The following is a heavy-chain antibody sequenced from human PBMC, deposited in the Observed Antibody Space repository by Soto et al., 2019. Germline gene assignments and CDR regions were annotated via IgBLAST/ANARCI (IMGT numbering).Heavy chain of an antibody. CDR1: GGTFSSYA. CDR2: IIPIFGTA. CDR3: ARDRSVYCSGGSCYYYYYGMDV. V-gene: IGHV1-69*01. D-gene: IGHD2-15*01. J-gene: IGHJ6*02. Sequence: QVQLVQSGAEVKKPGSSVEVSCKASGGTFSSYAISWVRQAPGQGLEWMGGIIPIFGTANYAQKFQGRVTITADESTSTAYMELSSLRSEDTAVYYCARDRSVYCSGGSCYYYYYGMDVWGQGTTVTVSS.